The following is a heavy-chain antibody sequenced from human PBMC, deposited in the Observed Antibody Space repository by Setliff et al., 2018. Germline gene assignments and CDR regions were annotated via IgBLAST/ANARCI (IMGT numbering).Heavy chain of an antibody. V-gene: IGHV4-39*01. Sequence: PSETLSLTCTVSDDSFTSSRYYWGWIRQAPGSGLEWIGSISYSGSTYYNPSLKSRVTISVDTSQNQFSLKLSSVTAADTAAYYCASHPRVTIFGVVAFDYWGQGILVTVSS. J-gene: IGHJ4*02. CDR2: ISYSGST. CDR3: ASHPRVTIFGVVAFDY. CDR1: DDSFTSSRYY. D-gene: IGHD3-3*01.